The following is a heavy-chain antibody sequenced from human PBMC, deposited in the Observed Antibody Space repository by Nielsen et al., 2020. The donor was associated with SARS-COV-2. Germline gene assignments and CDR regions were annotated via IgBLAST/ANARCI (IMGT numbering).Heavy chain of an antibody. J-gene: IGHJ6*03. CDR3: ARVLTTVTAGYYYYYMDV. V-gene: IGHV1-3*01. Sequence: ASVKVSCKASGYSFSSYAIYWVRQAPGHRLEWMGWSSAGGGDTHYSQKFQGRVTFSSDTSATTAYMELNSLRSEDTAVYYCARVLTTVTAGYYYYYMDVWGNGTTVRVSS. D-gene: IGHD4-17*01. CDR2: SSAGGGDT. CDR1: GYSFSSYA.